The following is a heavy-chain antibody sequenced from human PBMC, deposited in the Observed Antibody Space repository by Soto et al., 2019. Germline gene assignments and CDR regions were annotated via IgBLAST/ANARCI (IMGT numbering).Heavy chain of an antibody. V-gene: IGHV4-34*01. CDR3: ARLIXGVVTPRFYYYYYGMDV. J-gene: IGHJ6*02. D-gene: IGHD3-3*01. Sequence: SETLSLTCAVYGGSFSGYYWSWIRQPPGKGLEWIGEINHSGSTNYNPSLKSRVTISVDTSKNQFSLKLSSVTAADTAVYYCARLIXGVVTPRFYYYYYGMDVWGQGTTVTVSS. CDR2: INHSGST. CDR1: GGSFSGYY.